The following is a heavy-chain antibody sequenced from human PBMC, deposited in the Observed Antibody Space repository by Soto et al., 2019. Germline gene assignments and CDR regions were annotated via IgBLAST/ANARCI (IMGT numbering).Heavy chain of an antibody. V-gene: IGHV3-30*14. CDR1: GFTFSHHL. J-gene: IGHJ4*02. CDR2: ISRDGSNA. Sequence: QVQLVESGGGVVQPGTSLTLSCAASGFTFSHHLMHWVRQTPGKGLEWMTFISRDGSNAYYADSVQGRFTISRDNYRNTLYLEMNSLKVEDAAVYDCASDDDGLTECALGYWGQGTPVIVSS. CDR3: ASDDDGLTECALGY. D-gene: IGHD3-9*01.